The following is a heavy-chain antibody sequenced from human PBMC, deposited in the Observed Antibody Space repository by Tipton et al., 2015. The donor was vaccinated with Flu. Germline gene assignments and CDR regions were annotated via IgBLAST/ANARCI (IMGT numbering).Heavy chain of an antibody. Sequence: LRLSCEVPGFTFSRYAMSWVRQAPGKGLEWVSGISGGGAITYFADSVKGRFTISRDNSKNTLVLQMNSLRAEDTAVYYCAKVIPELVAGLDYWGQGTLVTVSS. CDR3: AKVIPELVAGLDY. D-gene: IGHD6-19*01. J-gene: IGHJ4*02. CDR1: GFTFSRYA. V-gene: IGHV3-23*01. CDR2: ISGGGAIT.